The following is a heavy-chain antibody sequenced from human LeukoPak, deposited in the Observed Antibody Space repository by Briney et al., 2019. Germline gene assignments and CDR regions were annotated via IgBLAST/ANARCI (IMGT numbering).Heavy chain of an antibody. V-gene: IGHV4-59*01. D-gene: IGHD5-18*01. CDR2: IYCTGAT. J-gene: IGHJ4*02. Sequence: SETLSLTCTVSGGSISSYYWSWIRLPPGKGLEWIGYIYCTGATYYNPSLKSRVTISLDTSKNQFSLKLSSVTAADAAIYYCARAGYSYGTGYYFDYWGQGALVTVSS. CDR3: ARAGYSYGTGYYFDY. CDR1: GGSISSYY.